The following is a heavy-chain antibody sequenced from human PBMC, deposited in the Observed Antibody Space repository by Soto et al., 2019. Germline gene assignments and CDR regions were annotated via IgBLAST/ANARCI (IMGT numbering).Heavy chain of an antibody. J-gene: IGHJ6*02. D-gene: IGHD3-10*01. V-gene: IGHV1-69*01. CDR2: IIPNFDTP. CDR3: AVAMVREILIFESSGMHV. CDR1: GGSFNNYA. Sequence: QVHLVQSGAEVKKPGSSVKVSCKPSGGSFNNYAVSWVRQAPGQGLERMGGIIPNFDTPNYAQKFQDRVTIIADESTSTVYMEVRSLRSNDTAVYYWAVAMVREILIFESSGMHVWGQGTTVIVSS.